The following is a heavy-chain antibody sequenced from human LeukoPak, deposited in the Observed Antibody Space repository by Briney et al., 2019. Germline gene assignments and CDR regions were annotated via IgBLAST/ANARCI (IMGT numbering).Heavy chain of an antibody. CDR3: AREIPGSPQRSGYFDWLLGYYYGMDV. Sequence: GGSLRLSCAASGFTFSSYEMNWVRQAPGKGLEWVSYISSSGSTIYYADSVKGRFTISRDNAKNSLYLQMNSLRAEDTAVYYCAREIPGSPQRSGYFDWLLGYYYGMDVWGQGTTVTVSS. CDR2: ISSSGSTI. D-gene: IGHD3-9*01. V-gene: IGHV3-48*03. CDR1: GFTFSSYE. J-gene: IGHJ6*02.